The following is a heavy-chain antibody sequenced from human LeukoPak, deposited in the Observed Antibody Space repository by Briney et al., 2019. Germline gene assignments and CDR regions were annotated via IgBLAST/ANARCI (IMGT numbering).Heavy chain of an antibody. CDR2: ISYDGSNK. CDR1: GFTFSIYA. V-gene: IGHV3-30*18. Sequence: GGSLRLSCAASGFTFSIYAMSWVRQAPGKGLEWVAVISYDGSNKYYADSVKGRFTISRDNSKNTLYLQMNSLRAEDTAVYYCAKPLGYSYGYYFDYWGQGTLVTVSS. D-gene: IGHD5-18*01. J-gene: IGHJ4*02. CDR3: AKPLGYSYGYYFDY.